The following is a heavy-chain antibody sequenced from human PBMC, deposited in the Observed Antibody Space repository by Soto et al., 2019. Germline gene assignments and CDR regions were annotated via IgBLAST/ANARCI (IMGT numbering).Heavy chain of an antibody. CDR2: IDWDDDK. CDR1: GFSLSTSGMR. V-gene: IGHV2-70*11. J-gene: IGHJ3*02. CDR3: ARTRPQDYYDSSGPDAIDI. Sequence: GSGPTLVNPTQTLTLTCTFSGFSLSTSGMRVSWIRQPPGKALEWLARIDWDDDKYYRKSLKTRLTISTDTSKNRVVLTMTDMDSVDTATYYCARTRPQDYYDSSGPDAIDIWGQGXMVTVSS. D-gene: IGHD3-22*01.